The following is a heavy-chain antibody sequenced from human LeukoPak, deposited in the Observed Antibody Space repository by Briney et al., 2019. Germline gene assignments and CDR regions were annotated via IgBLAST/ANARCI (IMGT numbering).Heavy chain of an antibody. CDR2: INPNSGGT. J-gene: IGHJ3*02. V-gene: IGHV1-2*02. Sequence: ASVTVSCKASGYTFTGYYMRWVRQAPGQGLEWMGWINPNSGGTHYAQKFQGRVTMIRDTSISTAYMELSRLRSDDTAVYYCARDREVLRFLEWSHFDIWGQGTMVTVSS. D-gene: IGHD3-3*01. CDR1: GYTFTGYY. CDR3: ARDREVLRFLEWSHFDI.